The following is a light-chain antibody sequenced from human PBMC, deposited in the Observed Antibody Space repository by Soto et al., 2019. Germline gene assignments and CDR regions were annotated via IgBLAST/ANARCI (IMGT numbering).Light chain of an antibody. Sequence: EIVFKQSPGTLSLSPGERTTLSCRARQSVSSSYLAWYQQKPGQAPRLLIYGASSRATGIPDRFSGGGSGTAFTLTISRLEPEDFAVYYWQQYGSSLTFGQGTKLEIK. CDR2: GAS. J-gene: IGKJ2*01. CDR3: QQYGSSLT. V-gene: IGKV3-20*01. CDR1: QSVSSSY.